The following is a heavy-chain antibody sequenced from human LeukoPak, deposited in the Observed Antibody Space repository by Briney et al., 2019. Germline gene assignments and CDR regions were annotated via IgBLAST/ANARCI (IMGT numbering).Heavy chain of an antibody. J-gene: IGHJ4*02. CDR2: IYHSGST. CDR1: GGSISSGYY. Sequence: SETLSLTCTVSGGSISSGYYWGWIRQPPGKGLEWIGSIYHSGSTYYNPSLKSRVTISVDTSKNQFSLKLSSVTAADTAVYYCARGAVAIDYWGQGTLVTVSS. CDR3: ARGAVAIDY. V-gene: IGHV4-38-2*02. D-gene: IGHD6-19*01.